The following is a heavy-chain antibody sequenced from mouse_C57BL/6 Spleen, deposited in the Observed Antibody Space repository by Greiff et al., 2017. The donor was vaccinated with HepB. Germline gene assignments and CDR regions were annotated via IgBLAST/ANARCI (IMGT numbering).Heavy chain of an antibody. J-gene: IGHJ2*01. Sequence: EVQLLQSGPELVKPGASVKISCKASGYTFTDYYLNWVQQSHGKSLEWIGDINPNNGGTSYNQKFKGKAPLTVDKSSSTAYMELRSLTSEDSAVYYWARKIYYDYDGRFDYWGQGTPLTVSS. CDR1: GYTFTDYY. CDR3: ARKIYYDYDGRFDY. D-gene: IGHD2-4*01. CDR2: INPNNGGT. V-gene: IGHV1-26*01.